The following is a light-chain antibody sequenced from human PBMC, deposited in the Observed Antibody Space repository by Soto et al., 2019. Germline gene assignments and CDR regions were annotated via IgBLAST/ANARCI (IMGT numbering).Light chain of an antibody. J-gene: IGLJ3*02. Sequence: QAVVTQESSLTVSPGGTVTLTCASSTGAVTSGYYPNWFQQKPGQAPRALIYDTDNKHSWTPARFSGSLLGGKAALTLSGVQPEDEADYYCLLYCSDAQVGVFGGGTKVTVL. CDR2: DTD. V-gene: IGLV7-43*01. CDR1: TGAVTSGYY. CDR3: LLYCSDAQVGV.